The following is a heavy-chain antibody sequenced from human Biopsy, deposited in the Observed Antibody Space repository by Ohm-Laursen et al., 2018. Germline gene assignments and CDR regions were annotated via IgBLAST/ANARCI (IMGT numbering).Heavy chain of an antibody. CDR3: ARFPDFWSGYYVDS. CDR2: LSSRGSNI. D-gene: IGHD3-3*01. CDR1: GFTFSDYY. J-gene: IGHJ4*02. Sequence: SLRLSCAASGFTFSDYYMSWIRQAPGKGLEWISYLSSRGSNIYYADSVKGRFTVSRDNANNPLFLQMNSLRAEDTAVYYCARFPDFWSGYYVDSWGQGTLVTVSS. V-gene: IGHV3-11*01.